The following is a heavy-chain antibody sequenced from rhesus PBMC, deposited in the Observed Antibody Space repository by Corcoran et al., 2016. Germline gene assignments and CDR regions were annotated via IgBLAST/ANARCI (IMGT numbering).Heavy chain of an antibody. Sequence: EGQLVESGVDLVQPGGSLRLSLAVSVFTFNIYCVPWVRQGPGKGLEWVAVISSDGSNKQYADSVRDRFTISRDNSRNIVYLQMNNLKLEDTAVYYCSRFDVWGPGVLVIVSS. CDR3: SRFDV. CDR2: ISSDGSNK. J-gene: IGHJ5-1*01. V-gene: IGHV3-54*02. CDR1: VFTFNIYC.